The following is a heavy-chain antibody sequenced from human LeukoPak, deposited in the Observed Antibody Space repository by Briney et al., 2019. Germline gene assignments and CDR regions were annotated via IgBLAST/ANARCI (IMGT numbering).Heavy chain of an antibody. D-gene: IGHD3-10*01. Sequence: PGGSLRLSCAASGFTFNNFAMSWVRQAPGKGLEWVSAISGSGGSTYYADSVKGRFTISRDNAKNSLYLQMNSLRAEDTAVYYCARDLLGRRSTGISFDIWGQGTMVTVSS. CDR1: GFTFNNFA. J-gene: IGHJ3*02. CDR3: ARDLLGRRSTGISFDI. V-gene: IGHV3-23*01. CDR2: ISGSGGST.